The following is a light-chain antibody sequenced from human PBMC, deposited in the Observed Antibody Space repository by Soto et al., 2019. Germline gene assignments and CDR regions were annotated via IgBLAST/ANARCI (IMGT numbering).Light chain of an antibody. CDR2: EAS. CDR1: QSIDSW. J-gene: IGKJ1*01. Sequence: DIQMTQSPSTLSASVGDRVTITCRASQSIDSWLAWYQQKPGKTPNLLIYEASSLESGVPSRFSGSGSGTEFTLIISSLQPDDFATYYCQQYSSYSAGTFGQRTKVEIK. CDR3: QQYSSYSAGT. V-gene: IGKV1-5*03.